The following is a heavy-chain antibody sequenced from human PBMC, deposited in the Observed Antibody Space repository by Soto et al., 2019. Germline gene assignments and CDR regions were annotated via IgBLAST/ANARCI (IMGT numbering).Heavy chain of an antibody. J-gene: IGHJ2*01. CDR1: GGTFSSYA. Sequence: QVQLVQSGAEVKKPGSSVKVSCKASGGTFSSYAISWVRQAPGQGLEWMGGIIPIFGTANYAQRFQGSVTITADEXXSXAXXELSSLRSEDTAVYYCARASYSSYRETTLSWYFDLWGRGTLVTVSS. CDR2: IIPIFGTA. V-gene: IGHV1-69*12. CDR3: ARASYSSYRETTLSWYFDL. D-gene: IGHD6-6*01.